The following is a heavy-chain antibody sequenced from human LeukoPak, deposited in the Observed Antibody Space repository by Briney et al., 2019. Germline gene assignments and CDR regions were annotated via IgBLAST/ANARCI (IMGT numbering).Heavy chain of an antibody. CDR2: IYYSGST. V-gene: IGHV4-39*07. D-gene: IGHD6-13*01. J-gene: IGHJ4*02. CDR1: GGSISSSSYY. CDR3: ARTGYSGNWVDY. Sequence: SETLSLTGTGSGGSISSSSYYWRGIRQPPGKGLEWIGSIYYSGSTYYNPSLKSRVTISVDTSKNPFSLKLSSVTAADTAVYYCARTGYSGNWVDYWGQGTLVTASS.